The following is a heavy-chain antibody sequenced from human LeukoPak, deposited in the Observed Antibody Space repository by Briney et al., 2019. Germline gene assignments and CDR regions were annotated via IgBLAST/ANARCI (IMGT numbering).Heavy chain of an antibody. CDR2: IFGGGST. V-gene: IGHV4-38-2*01. CDR1: GYSISIAYY. Sequence: PSETLSLTCAVSGYSISIAYYWGWLRPPPGKGLEWIGMIFGGGSTSYNPSLMSRLTMSMDTSKNQFSLQLTSVTAADTAVYYCARYDSRGSGSTQLEYWGQGIPVTISS. D-gene: IGHD3-3*01. J-gene: IGHJ4*02. CDR3: ARYDSRGSGSTQLEY.